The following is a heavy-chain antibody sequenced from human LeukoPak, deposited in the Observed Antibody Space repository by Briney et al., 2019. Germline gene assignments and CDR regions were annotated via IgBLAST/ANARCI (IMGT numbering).Heavy chain of an antibody. V-gene: IGHV4-4*07. CDR3: ARDRYYYDSSGYYYFDY. D-gene: IGHD3-22*01. J-gene: IGHJ4*02. CDR2: IHTSGST. CDR1: GGSISSYF. Sequence: PSETLSLTCTFSGGSISSYFWSWIRQSAGKGLEWIGRIHTSGSTNYNPSLKSRVTMSVDTSKNQFSLKLSSVTAADTAVYYCARDRYYYDSSGYYYFDYWGQGTLVTVSP.